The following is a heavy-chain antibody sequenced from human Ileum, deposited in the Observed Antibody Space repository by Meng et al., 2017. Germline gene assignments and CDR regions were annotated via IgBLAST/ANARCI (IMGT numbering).Heavy chain of an antibody. CDR1: GGSVSTSDYQ. Sequence: VPLQESCPGLVRPSETLSLICTVSGGSVSTSDYQWGWIRQPPGKGLEWIGYAGTNYNPSLKSRVTISVDTSKRQFSLKLTSVTAADTAVYYCARDHWGSLDYWGQGILVTVSS. D-gene: IGHD7-27*01. J-gene: IGHJ4*02. V-gene: IGHV4-61*08. CDR3: ARDHWGSLDY. CDR2: AGT.